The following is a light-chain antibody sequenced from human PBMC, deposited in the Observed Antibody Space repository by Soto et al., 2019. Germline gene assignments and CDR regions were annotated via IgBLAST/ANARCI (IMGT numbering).Light chain of an antibody. Sequence: QSALTQPASVSGSPGQSITISCTGTSSDVGSYNLVSWYQQHPGKAPKLMIYEGSKRPSGVSNRFSGSKSGNTASLTISGLQAEDEADYYCCSYAGSSKEVFGTGTKVTVL. CDR2: EGS. CDR3: CSYAGSSKEV. J-gene: IGLJ1*01. V-gene: IGLV2-23*01. CDR1: SSDVGSYNL.